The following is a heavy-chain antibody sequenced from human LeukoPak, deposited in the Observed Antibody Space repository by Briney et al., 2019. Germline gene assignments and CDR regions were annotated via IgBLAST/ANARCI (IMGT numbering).Heavy chain of an antibody. D-gene: IGHD3-10*01. Sequence: PGGSLRLSCAASGFTFSKYGVSWVRQAPGKGLEWVSAISGSGGSTYYADSVKGRFTISRDNSKNTLYLQMNSLRAEDTAVYYCAKSYGSGIRGYYFDYWGQGTLVTVSS. V-gene: IGHV3-23*01. CDR3: AKSYGSGIRGYYFDY. CDR1: GFTFSKYG. CDR2: ISGSGGST. J-gene: IGHJ4*02.